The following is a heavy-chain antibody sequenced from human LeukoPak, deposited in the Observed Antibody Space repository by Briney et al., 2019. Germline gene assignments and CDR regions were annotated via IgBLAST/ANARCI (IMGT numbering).Heavy chain of an antibody. CDR2: ISYDGSKN. Sequence: GGSLSPACAASGFTFSSHGMHWVRQAPGKGLEWVAVISYDGSKNYYAESVKGRFTISRDNAMNTLYLQMNSLRAEDTAVYYCARWVVTAADIDYWGQGTMVTVSS. D-gene: IGHD2-2*01. CDR3: ARWVVTAADIDY. V-gene: IGHV3-30*03. J-gene: IGHJ4*02. CDR1: GFTFSSHG.